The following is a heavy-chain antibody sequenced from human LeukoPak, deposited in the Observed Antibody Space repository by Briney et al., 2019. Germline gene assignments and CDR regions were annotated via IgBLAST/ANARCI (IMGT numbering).Heavy chain of an antibody. D-gene: IGHD6-6*01. J-gene: IGHJ6*03. Sequence: SETLSLTCTVSGGSISSYYWSWIRQPPGKGLEWIGCIYYSGSTNYNPSLKSRVTISVDTSKNQFSLKLSSVTAADTAVYYCAGYSSSSLYYYYYYYMDVWGKGTTVTVSS. CDR2: IYYSGST. CDR1: GGSISSYY. V-gene: IGHV4-59*01. CDR3: AGYSSSSLYYYYYYYMDV.